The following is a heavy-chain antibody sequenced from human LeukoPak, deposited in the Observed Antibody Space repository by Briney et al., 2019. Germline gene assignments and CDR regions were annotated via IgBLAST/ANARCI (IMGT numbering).Heavy chain of an antibody. CDR2: INPSGGST. J-gene: IGHJ4*02. V-gene: IGHV1-46*01. CDR3: ARELTSIYYFDY. CDR1: GYTFTSYY. Sequence: GASVKVSCKASGYTFTSYYMHWVRQAPGQGLEWMGIINPSGGSTSYAQKFQGRVTMTRDMSTSTVYMELSSLRSGDTAVYYCARELTSIYYFDYWGQGTLVTVSS. D-gene: IGHD2-2*01.